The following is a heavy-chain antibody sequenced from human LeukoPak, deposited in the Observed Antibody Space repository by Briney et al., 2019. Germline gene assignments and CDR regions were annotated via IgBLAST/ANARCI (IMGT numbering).Heavy chain of an antibody. D-gene: IGHD3-9*01. CDR3: ARFWDNFDWLLLPSYYYYGMDV. CDR2: ISAYNGNT. CDR1: GYTFTSYG. J-gene: IGHJ6*02. V-gene: IGHV1-18*01. Sequence: ASVKVSCKASGYTFTSYGISWVRQAPGQGLEWMGWISAYNGNTNYAQKLQGRVTMTTDTSTSTAYMELRSLRSDDTAVYYCARFWDNFDWLLLPSYYYYGMDVWGQGTTVTVSS.